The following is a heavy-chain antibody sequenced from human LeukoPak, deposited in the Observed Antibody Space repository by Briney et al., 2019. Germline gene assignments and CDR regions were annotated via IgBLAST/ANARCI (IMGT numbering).Heavy chain of an antibody. CDR3: ATNWNYRFDY. D-gene: IGHD1-7*01. J-gene: IGHJ4*02. Sequence: GGSLRLSCAASGFTFGSYWMSWVREAPGKGLEWVANIRQDGNEIFYVDSVKGRFTISRDNAENSLYLQMNSLRAEDTAVYYCATNWNYRFDYWGQGTLVTVSS. CDR2: IRQDGNEI. V-gene: IGHV3-7*01. CDR1: GFTFGSYW.